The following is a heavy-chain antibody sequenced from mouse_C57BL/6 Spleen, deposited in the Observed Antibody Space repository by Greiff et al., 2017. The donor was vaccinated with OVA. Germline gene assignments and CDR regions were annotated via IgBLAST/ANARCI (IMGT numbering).Heavy chain of an antibody. J-gene: IGHJ1*03. CDR2: ISDGGSYT. D-gene: IGHD4-1*01. V-gene: IGHV5-4*01. CDR3: ARGTGPYWYFDV. CDR1: GFTFSSYA. Sequence: EVQRVESGGGLVKPGGSLKLSCAASGFTFSSYAMSWVRQTPEKRLEWVATISDGGSYTYYPDNVKGRFTISRDNAKNNLYLQMSHLKSEDTAMYYCARGTGPYWYFDVWGTGTTVTVSS.